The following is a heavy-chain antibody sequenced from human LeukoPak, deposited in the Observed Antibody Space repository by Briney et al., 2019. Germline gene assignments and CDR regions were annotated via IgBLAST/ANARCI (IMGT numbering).Heavy chain of an antibody. V-gene: IGHV3-23*01. J-gene: IGHJ6*02. CDR1: GFTFSSYA. CDR2: ISGSGGST. CDR3: ARAPGGYCSSTSCLAYYYGMDV. D-gene: IGHD2-2*01. Sequence: GGSLRLSCAASGFTFSSYAMGWVRQAPGKGLEWVSAISGSGGSTYYADSVKGRFTISRDNSKNTLYLQMNSLRAEDTAVYYCARAPGGYCSSTSCLAYYYGMDVWGQGTTVTVSS.